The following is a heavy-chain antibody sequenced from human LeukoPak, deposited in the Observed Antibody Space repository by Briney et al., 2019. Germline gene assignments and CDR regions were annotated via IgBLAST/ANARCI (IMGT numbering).Heavy chain of an antibody. V-gene: IGHV1-46*01. CDR3: AREPYYDSSGSNWFDP. CDR1: GYTFTSYY. CDR2: INPSGGST. J-gene: IGHJ5*02. Sequence: ASVKVSCKASGYTFTSYYMHWVRQAPGQGLEWMGIINPSGGSTSYAQKFQGRVTMTRDTSTSTIYMELSSLRSEDTAVYYCAREPYYDSSGSNWFDPWGQGTLVTVSS. D-gene: IGHD3-22*01.